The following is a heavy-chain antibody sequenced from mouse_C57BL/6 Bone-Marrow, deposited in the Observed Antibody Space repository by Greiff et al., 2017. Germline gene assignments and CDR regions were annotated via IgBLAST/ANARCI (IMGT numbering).Heavy chain of an antibody. J-gene: IGHJ2*01. CDR1: GFTFSSYA. D-gene: IGHD2-5*01. Sequence: DVKLVESGGGLVKPGGSLKLSCAASGFTFSSYAMSWVRQTPEKRLEWVATISDGGSYTYYPDNVKGRFTISRDNAKNNRYLQMSHLKSEDTAMYYCARDHSTFDYWGQGTTLTVSS. CDR2: ISDGGSYT. V-gene: IGHV5-4*01. CDR3: ARDHSTFDY.